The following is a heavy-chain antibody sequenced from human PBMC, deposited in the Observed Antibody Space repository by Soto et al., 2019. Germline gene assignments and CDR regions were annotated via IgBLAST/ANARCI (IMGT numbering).Heavy chain of an antibody. CDR3: ARHRGHSKAVAAMDYYYYYYDKDG. CDR1: GGYISSGSYY. D-gene: IGHD6-19*01. J-gene: IGHJ6*02. V-gene: IGHV4-39*01. CDR2: IHYSGST. Sequence: QLQLQESGPGLVKPSETLSLTCSVSGGYISSGSYYWDWIRQPPGKGLEWIGSIHYSGSTYYNPSLARRVSIAVATSKKQCSLTSSSLSATDTAVYYCARHRGHSKAVAAMDYYYYYYDKDGWGQGTRVIV.